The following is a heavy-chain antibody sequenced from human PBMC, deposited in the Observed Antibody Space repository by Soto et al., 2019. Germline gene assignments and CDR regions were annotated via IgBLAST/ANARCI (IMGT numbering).Heavy chain of an antibody. CDR3: VRVLDSSWYADL. J-gene: IGHJ2*01. CDR1: GGSVSNASFY. V-gene: IGHV4-61*03. CDR2: IVYTVVT. Sequence: QVQLQESGPGLVKPSETLSLTCSVSGGSVSNASFYWPWLRQAPGTGLEYIGYIVYTVVTNYNPSLSSRVTVSLATSEDRFCQKLNSMTAADRAVYYCVRVLDSSWYADLGGRGTLVTVSS. D-gene: IGHD3-22*01.